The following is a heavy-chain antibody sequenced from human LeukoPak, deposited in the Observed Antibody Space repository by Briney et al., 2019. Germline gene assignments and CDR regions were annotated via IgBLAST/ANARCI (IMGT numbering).Heavy chain of an antibody. CDR1: GFTFSSYG. Sequence: GGSLRLSCAASGFTFSSYGMHWVRQAPGKGLEWVAFIRYDGSNKYYADSVKGRFTISRDNSKNTLYLQMNSLRAEDTAVYYCAKDRPAAGLRPDYFDYWGQGTLVTASS. V-gene: IGHV3-30*02. CDR3: AKDRPAAGLRPDYFDY. D-gene: IGHD6-13*01. J-gene: IGHJ4*02. CDR2: IRYDGSNK.